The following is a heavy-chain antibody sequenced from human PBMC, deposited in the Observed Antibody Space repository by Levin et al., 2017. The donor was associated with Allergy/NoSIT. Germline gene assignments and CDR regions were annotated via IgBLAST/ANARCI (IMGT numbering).Heavy chain of an antibody. CDR2: ITPIFDIV. D-gene: IGHD1-26*01. V-gene: IGHV1-69*02. CDR3: ARGLGATGFDF. J-gene: IGHJ4*02. CDR1: GDTFSSYT. Sequence: ASVKVSCKVSGDTFSSYTLNWVRQAPGQGLEWMGRITPIFDIVNYAQKLQGRVTIAADKSTSTAYMELSSLTSEDTAVYYCARGLGATGFDFWGQGTLVTVSS.